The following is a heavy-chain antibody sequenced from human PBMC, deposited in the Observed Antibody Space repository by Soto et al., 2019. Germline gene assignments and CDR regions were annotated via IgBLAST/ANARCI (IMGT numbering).Heavy chain of an antibody. Sequence: QVQLQASGPGLVKPSDTLSLTCTVSGDSIGTYNWGWIRQPPGKRLEWIGYIYSNGGTSYNPALKTRVPISADTSNKQFSLRLGSVTAADTGVNYCVRQGIGALPGLVDVWGQWTTVTVSS. CDR2: IYSNGGT. CDR1: GDSIGTYN. CDR3: VRQGIGALPGLVDV. J-gene: IGHJ6*02. D-gene: IGHD1-26*01. V-gene: IGHV4-59*08.